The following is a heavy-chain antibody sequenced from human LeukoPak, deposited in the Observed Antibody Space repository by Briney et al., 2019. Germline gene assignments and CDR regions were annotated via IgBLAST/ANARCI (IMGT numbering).Heavy chain of an antibody. CDR3: ATHSSSWTESYYGMDV. J-gene: IGHJ6*02. D-gene: IGHD6-13*01. CDR2: IIAIFGTA. Sequence: GASVKVSCKASGGTFSSYAISWVRQAPGQALEWMGGIIAIFGTANYAQKFQGRVTITADESTSTAYMELSSLRSEDTAVYYCATHSSSWTESYYGMDVWGQGTTVTVSS. CDR1: GGTFSSYA. V-gene: IGHV1-69*13.